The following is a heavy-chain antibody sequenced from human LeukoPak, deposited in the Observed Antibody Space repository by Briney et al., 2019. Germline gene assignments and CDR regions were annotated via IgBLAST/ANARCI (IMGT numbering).Heavy chain of an antibody. V-gene: IGHV1-46*01. J-gene: IGHJ5*02. Sequence: ASVKVSCKASGYTFTSYYMHWVRQAPGQGLEWMGIINPSGGSTSYAQKFQGRVTITADKSTSTAYMELSSLRSEDTAVYCCATMAGNDGNNWFDPWGQGTLVTVSS. CDR1: GYTFTSYY. CDR2: INPSGGST. D-gene: IGHD1-1*01. CDR3: ATMAGNDGNNWFDP.